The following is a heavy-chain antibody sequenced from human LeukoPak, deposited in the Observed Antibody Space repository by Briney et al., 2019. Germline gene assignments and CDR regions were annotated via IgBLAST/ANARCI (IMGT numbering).Heavy chain of an antibody. D-gene: IGHD6-19*01. V-gene: IGHV3-30*18. Sequence: GGSLRLSCAASGFSFSSYGMHWVRQAPGKGLEWVAVISYDGSNKFYADSVKGRFTISRDNSKNTLYLQMNSLRAEDTSVYYCAKLGYSSGWYDFQIDAFDFWGQGTMVTVSS. CDR1: GFSFSSYG. J-gene: IGHJ3*01. CDR3: AKLGYSSGWYDFQIDAFDF. CDR2: ISYDGSNK.